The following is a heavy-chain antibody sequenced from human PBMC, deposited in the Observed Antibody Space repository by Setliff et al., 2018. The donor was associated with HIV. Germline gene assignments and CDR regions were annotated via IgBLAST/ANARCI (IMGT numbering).Heavy chain of an antibody. CDR3: ARDSVMITFGGVIYDY. D-gene: IGHD3-16*02. V-gene: IGHV3-7*03. CDR2: IKQDGSEK. J-gene: IGHJ4*02. Sequence: PGGSLRLSCVASGFTFSSNWLSWVRQAPGKGLEWVANIKQDGSEKYYVDSVKGRFTISRDNAKNSLYLQMDSLRAEDTAVYYCARDSVMITFGGVIYDYWGQGTLVTVSS. CDR1: GFTFSSNW.